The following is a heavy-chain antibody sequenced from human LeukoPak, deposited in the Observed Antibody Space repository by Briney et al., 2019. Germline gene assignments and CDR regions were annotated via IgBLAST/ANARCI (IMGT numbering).Heavy chain of an antibody. J-gene: IGHJ4*02. CDR3: LPGKGY. Sequence: GGSLRLSCAAYGLTFNTYWMNWVRQAPGKGLEWVANTSPDGNEKYYADFVKGRFSIFRDNANSILYLQMNSLRGEDTAVYYCLPGKGYWGQGTLVTVS. V-gene: IGHV3-7*01. D-gene: IGHD4-23*01. CDR1: GLTFNTYW. CDR2: TSPDGNEK.